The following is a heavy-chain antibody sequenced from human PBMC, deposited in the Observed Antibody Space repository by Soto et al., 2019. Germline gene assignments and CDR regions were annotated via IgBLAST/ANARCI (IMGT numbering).Heavy chain of an antibody. V-gene: IGHV1-46*01. CDR3: ARERSSTQT. Sequence: ASVKVSCKASGYTFTRYYMHWVRQAPGQGLEWMGIINPSGGSTSYAQKFQGRVTMTRDTSTSIVYMELSSLISEDTAVDYCARERSSTQTWGQGTLVTVSS. CDR1: GYTFTRYY. J-gene: IGHJ4*02. CDR2: INPSGGST. D-gene: IGHD6-13*01.